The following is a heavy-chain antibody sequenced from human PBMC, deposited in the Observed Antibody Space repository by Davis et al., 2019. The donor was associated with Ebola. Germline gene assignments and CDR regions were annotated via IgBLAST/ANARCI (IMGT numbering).Heavy chain of an antibody. J-gene: IGHJ6*02. CDR2: IKQDGSEK. Sequence: GESLKISCAASGFTFSSYWMSWVRQAPGKGLEWVANIKQDGSEKYYVDSVKGRFTISRDNAKNSLYLQMNSLRAEDTAVYYCARAPLIYDLPYGMDVWGQGTTVTVSS. V-gene: IGHV3-7*03. CDR3: ARAPLIYDLPYGMDV. D-gene: IGHD3-3*01. CDR1: GFTFSSYW.